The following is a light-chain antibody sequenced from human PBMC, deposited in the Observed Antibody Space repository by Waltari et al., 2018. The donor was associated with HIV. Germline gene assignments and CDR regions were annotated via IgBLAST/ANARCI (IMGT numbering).Light chain of an antibody. CDR2: EVS. Sequence: QSALTQPASVSGSPGQAITISCTGTSSDVGGHSYVSWYQQHPGKVPRLLIYEVSNRPSGLSSRFSGSKSGNTASLTISGLQAEDEADYYCCSYTTPNNFVLFGGGTKLTVL. CDR1: SSDVGGHSY. CDR3: CSYTTPNNFVL. J-gene: IGLJ2*01. V-gene: IGLV2-14*01.